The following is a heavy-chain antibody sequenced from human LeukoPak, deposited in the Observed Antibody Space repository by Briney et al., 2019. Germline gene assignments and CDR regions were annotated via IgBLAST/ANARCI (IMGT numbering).Heavy chain of an antibody. CDR2: TRNKANSYTT. CDR3: ARGRGYCSGGSCYSDAFDI. Sequence: PGGSLRLSCAASGFTFSDHYMDWVRQAPGKGLEWVGRTRNKANSYTTEYAASVKGRFTISRDDSKNSLYLQMNSLKTEDTAVYYCARGRGYCSGGSCYSDAFDIWGQGTMVTVSS. J-gene: IGHJ3*02. D-gene: IGHD2-15*01. CDR1: GFTFSDHY. V-gene: IGHV3-72*01.